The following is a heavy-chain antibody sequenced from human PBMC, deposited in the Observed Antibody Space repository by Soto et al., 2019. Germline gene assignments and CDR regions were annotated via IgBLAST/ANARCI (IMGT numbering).Heavy chain of an antibody. V-gene: IGHV4-30-4*01. CDR1: GDSMNNGDYF. CDR3: ARDRAHFYESSGRLDL. D-gene: IGHD3-22*01. Sequence: SETLSLTCSVSGDSMNNGDYFWTWIRQTPGKGLQWIGYISYSGSTFYNPSLKTRLAMSVDTSKNQFSVRLRSVTAADTAVYYCARDRAHFYESSGRLDLWGQGMVVAVS. CDR2: ISYSGST. J-gene: IGHJ4*02.